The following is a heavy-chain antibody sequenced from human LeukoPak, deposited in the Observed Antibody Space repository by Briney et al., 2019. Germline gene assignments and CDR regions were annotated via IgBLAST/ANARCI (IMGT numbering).Heavy chain of an antibody. CDR1: GFTFGDHA. J-gene: IGHJ4*02. V-gene: IGHV3-49*04. Sequence: GGSLRLSCTASGFTFGDHAMTWVRQAPGKGLEWVGSFTGRHYGGTTEYAASVRGRFTISIDDSKSIAYLQMNRLTIEDTATNYCHRWTTVTTFDNWGQGTLVIVSS. CDR2: FTGRHYGGTT. D-gene: IGHD4-17*01. CDR3: HRWTTVTTFDN.